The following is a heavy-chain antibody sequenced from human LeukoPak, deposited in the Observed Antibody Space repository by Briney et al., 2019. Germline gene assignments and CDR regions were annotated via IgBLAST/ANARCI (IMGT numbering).Heavy chain of an antibody. CDR3: ASGEAIAAAGPYLN. Sequence: ASVKVSCKASGYTFTSYGISWVRQAPGQGLEWMGWISAYDGNTNYAQKLQGRVTMTTDTSTSTAYMELRSLRSDDTAVYYCASGEAIAAAGPYLNWGQGTLVTVSS. V-gene: IGHV1-18*01. D-gene: IGHD6-13*01. CDR1: GYTFTSYG. J-gene: IGHJ4*02. CDR2: ISAYDGNT.